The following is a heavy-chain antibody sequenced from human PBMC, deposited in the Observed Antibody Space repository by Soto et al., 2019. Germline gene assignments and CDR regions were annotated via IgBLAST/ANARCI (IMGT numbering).Heavy chain of an antibody. Sequence: ASVKVSCKASGYIFSSYAMHWVRQAPGQRLEWMGWINVGNDNTKYSQKFQGRVTITRDTSASTAYMELSSLRSEDTAVYYCARGSFYDFWSGYYPYGMDVWGQGTKVTVSS. CDR1: GYIFSSYA. J-gene: IGHJ6*02. CDR3: ARGSFYDFWSGYYPYGMDV. CDR2: INVGNDNT. V-gene: IGHV1-3*01. D-gene: IGHD3-3*01.